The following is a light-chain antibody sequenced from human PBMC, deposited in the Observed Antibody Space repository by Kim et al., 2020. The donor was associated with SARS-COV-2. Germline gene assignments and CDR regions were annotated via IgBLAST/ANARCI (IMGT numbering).Light chain of an antibody. V-gene: IGLV2-23*01. CDR1: SSDVGSYNL. CDR2: EGS. J-gene: IGLJ1*01. CDR3: CSYAGSNV. Sequence: SPGQSITISCTGTSSDVGSYNLVTWYQQHPGKAPKRMIYEGSKRPSGVSNRFSGSKSGNTASLTISGLQAEDEADYYCCSYAGSNVFGTGTKVTVL.